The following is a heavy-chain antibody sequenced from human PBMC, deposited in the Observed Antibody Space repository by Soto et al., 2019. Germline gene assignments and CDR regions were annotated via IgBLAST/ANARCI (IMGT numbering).Heavy chain of an antibody. CDR1: GFTFSTYT. J-gene: IGHJ4*02. V-gene: IGHV3-30-3*01. CDR2: ISNNGINT. Sequence: QVHLVESGGGVVQPGRSLRLSCAASGFTFSTYTMYWVRQAPGKGLEWVAAISNNGINTHYADSVKGRFTISRDNSKNTLYVQRNRLRAEDTAVYYWARDCSLSVAAPGYWGQGTLVTVSS. D-gene: IGHD6-19*01. CDR3: ARDCSLSVAAPGY.